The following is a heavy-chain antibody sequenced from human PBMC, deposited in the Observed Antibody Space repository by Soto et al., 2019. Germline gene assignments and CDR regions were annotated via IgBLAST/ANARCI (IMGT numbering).Heavy chain of an antibody. CDR2: INHSGST. J-gene: IGHJ4*02. V-gene: IGHV4-34*01. CDR1: GGSFSGYY. CDR3: ARSRVEMATIKGAPVYFDY. Sequence: PSETLSLTCAVYGGSFSGYYWSWIRQPPGKGLEWIGEINHSGSTNYNPSLKSRVTISVDTSKNQFSLKLSSVTAADTAVYYCARSRVEMATIKGAPVYFDYWGQGTLVTVSS. D-gene: IGHD5-12*01.